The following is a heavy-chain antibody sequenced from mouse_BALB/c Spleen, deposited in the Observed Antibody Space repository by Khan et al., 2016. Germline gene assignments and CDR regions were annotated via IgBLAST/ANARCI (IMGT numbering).Heavy chain of an antibody. Sequence: QVQLQQPGAELVRPGASVKLSCKASGYTFTSYWINWMKQRPGQGLEWIGNIYPSDIYTNYNQKFKDKATLTVDKSSSTAYMKLSSPTSEDSAIYYYTRGESTMIRGFAYRGQGTLVTVSA. D-gene: IGHD2-4*01. CDR2: IYPSDIYT. J-gene: IGHJ3*01. V-gene: IGHV1-69*02. CDR1: GYTFTSYW. CDR3: TRGESTMIRGFAY.